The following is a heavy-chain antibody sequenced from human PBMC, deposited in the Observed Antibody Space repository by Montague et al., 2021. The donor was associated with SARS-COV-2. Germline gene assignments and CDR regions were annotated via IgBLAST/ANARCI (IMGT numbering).Heavy chain of an antibody. V-gene: IGHV4-34*01. D-gene: IGHD6-13*01. J-gene: IGHJ5*02. CDR3: VRTDYISSWFGAKKWFDP. CDR1: GGSFSAYY. CDR2: INHSGST. Sequence: SETLSLTCAVYGGSFSAYYWSWIRQPPGKGLERIGEINHSGSTNYNPSLKSRVTISVDTSKNQFSLKLSSVTAADTAVYYCVRTDYISSWFGAKKWFDPWGQGTLVTVSS.